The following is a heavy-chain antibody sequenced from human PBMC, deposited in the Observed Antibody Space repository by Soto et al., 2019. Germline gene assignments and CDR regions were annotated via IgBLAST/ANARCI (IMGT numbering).Heavy chain of an antibody. CDR2: IKSKTDGGTT. J-gene: IGHJ4*02. CDR1: GFTFSNAW. CDR3: TTEGEYYDSSGFEYYFDY. V-gene: IGHV3-15*07. D-gene: IGHD3-22*01. Sequence: PGGSLRLSCAASGFTFSNAWMNWVRQAPGKGLEWVGRIKSKTDGGTTDYAAPVKGRFTISRDDSKNTLYLQMNSLKTEDTAVYYCTTEGEYYDSSGFEYYFDYWGQGTLVTVSS.